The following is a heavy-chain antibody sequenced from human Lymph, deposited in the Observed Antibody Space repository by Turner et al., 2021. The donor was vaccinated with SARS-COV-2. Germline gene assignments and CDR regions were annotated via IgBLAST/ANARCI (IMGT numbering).Heavy chain of an antibody. D-gene: IGHD2-15*01. V-gene: IGHV3-48*02. Sequence: EVRLVESGGGLVQPGGSLRLPCAASGFTFSSYSMNWVRQAPGKGLEWCSYISISSSTIYYADSVKGRFTISRDNAKNSLYLQMNSLRDEDTAVYYCARDRGGYGAYYYGMDVWGQGTTVTVSS. CDR3: ARDRGGYGAYYYGMDV. CDR2: ISISSSTI. J-gene: IGHJ6*02. CDR1: GFTFSSYS.